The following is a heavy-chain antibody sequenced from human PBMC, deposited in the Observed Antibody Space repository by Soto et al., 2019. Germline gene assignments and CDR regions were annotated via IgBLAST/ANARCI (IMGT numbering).Heavy chain of an antibody. CDR3: AKGPLVTMIVD. CDR2: ISGSGGTT. J-gene: IGHJ4*02. Sequence: EVQLLESGGGLVQPGGSLRLSCAASGFTFSSYAMSWVRQAPGKGLEWVSVISGSGGTTYYADSVKGRFTISRDNSKNTLYLQMNSLRAEDTAVYYCAKGPLVTMIVDWGQGTLVTVSS. V-gene: IGHV3-23*01. D-gene: IGHD3-22*01. CDR1: GFTFSSYA.